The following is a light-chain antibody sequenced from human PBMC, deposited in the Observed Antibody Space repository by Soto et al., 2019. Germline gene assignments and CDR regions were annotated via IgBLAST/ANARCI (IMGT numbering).Light chain of an antibody. CDR3: SSYAGSNIYVV. J-gene: IGLJ2*01. V-gene: IGLV2-8*01. CDR1: XXXVGGYNY. CDR2: EVS. Sequence: QSALTQPPSASGSPGQSVTISCTXTXXXVGGYNYVSWYQHHPGKAPKLMLYEVSTRPSGVPDRFSGSKSGNTASLTVSGLQAEDEADYYCSSYAGSNIYVVFGGGTKLTVL.